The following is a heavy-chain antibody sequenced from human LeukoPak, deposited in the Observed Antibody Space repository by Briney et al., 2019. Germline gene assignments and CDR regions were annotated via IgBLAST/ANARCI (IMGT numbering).Heavy chain of an antibody. J-gene: IGHJ4*02. CDR1: GITFSSYA. CDR3: ARGGFFDY. V-gene: IGHV3-30*01. CDR2: ISYDGSNK. D-gene: IGHD5-12*01. Sequence: PGGSLRLSCAASGITFSSYAMHWVRQAPGKGLEWVAVISYDGSNKYYADSVKGRFTISRDNSKNTLYLQMNSLRAEDTAVYYCARGGFFDYWGQGTLVTVSS.